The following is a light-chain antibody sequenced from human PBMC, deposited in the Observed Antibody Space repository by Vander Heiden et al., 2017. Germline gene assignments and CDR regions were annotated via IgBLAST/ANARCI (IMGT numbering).Light chain of an antibody. CDR2: AAS. J-gene: IGKJ4*01. CDR1: QGISSY. Sequence: AIRMTQSPSSFSASPGDRVTITCRASQGISSYLAWYQQKPGKAPKLLIYAASTLQSGVPSRFSGSGSGTDFTLTISCLQSEDFATYYCQQYYSYLPLTFGGGTKVEIK. V-gene: IGKV1-8*01. CDR3: QQYYSYLPLT.